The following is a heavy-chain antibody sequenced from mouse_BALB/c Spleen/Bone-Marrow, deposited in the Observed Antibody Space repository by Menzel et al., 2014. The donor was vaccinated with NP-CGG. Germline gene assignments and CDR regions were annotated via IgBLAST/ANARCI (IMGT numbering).Heavy chain of an antibody. J-gene: IGHJ3*01. V-gene: IGHV4-1*02. CDR2: INPDSSTI. CDR1: GFDFSGFW. Sequence: EVQGVESGGGPVQPGGSLKLSCAASGFDFSGFWMGWVRQAPGKGLEWIGEINPDSSTINYTPSLKDRFIISRDNAKNSLYLQMSKVRSEDTALHYCARLGYYGGFAYWGQGTLVTVSA. D-gene: IGHD2-3*01. CDR3: ARLGYYGGFAY.